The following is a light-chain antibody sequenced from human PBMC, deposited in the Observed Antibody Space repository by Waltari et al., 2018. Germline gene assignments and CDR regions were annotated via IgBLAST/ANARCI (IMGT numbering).Light chain of an antibody. V-gene: IGLV3-25*03. CDR2: TDS. J-gene: IGLJ2*01. Sequence: SYELTQPPSVSVSPGQTARITCSGDALSQQFGYWYQQKSGRAPVLMIYTDSGRPSGIPERFSGSSSGTTVTLTISAVQPEDEADYYCQSAHSNGSDVVFGGGTKLTVL. CDR3: QSAHSNGSDVV. CDR1: ALSQQF.